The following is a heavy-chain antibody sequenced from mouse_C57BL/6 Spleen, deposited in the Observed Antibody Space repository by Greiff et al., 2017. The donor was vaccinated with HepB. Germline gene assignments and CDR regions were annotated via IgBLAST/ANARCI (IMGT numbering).Heavy chain of an antibody. CDR3: ARDNDSSYVLYAMDY. CDR1: GYTFTSYW. Sequence: QVHVKQSGAELAKPGASVKLSCKASGYTFTSYWMHWVKQRPGQGLEWIGYINPSSGYTKYNQKFKDKATLTADKSSSTAYMQLSSLTYEDSAVFYCARDNDSSYVLYAMDYWGQGTSVTVSS. J-gene: IGHJ4*01. D-gene: IGHD1-1*01. CDR2: INPSSGYT. V-gene: IGHV1-7*01.